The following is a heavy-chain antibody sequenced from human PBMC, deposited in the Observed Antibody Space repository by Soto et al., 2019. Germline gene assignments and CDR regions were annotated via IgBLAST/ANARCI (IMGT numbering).Heavy chain of an antibody. CDR1: GDSVSSNSAA. V-gene: IGHV6-1*01. CDR2: TYYRTRWYY. D-gene: IGHD1-7*01. Sequence: SQTLSLTCVISGDSVSSNSAAWNWIRQSQSRGLEWLGRTYYRTRWYYDYAASVRSRITVNPDTSKNQFSLQLTSVTPEDTAVYYCAGTTSRYPYSMDVRGKAITVTVS. J-gene: IGHJ6*03. CDR3: AGTTSRYPYSMDV.